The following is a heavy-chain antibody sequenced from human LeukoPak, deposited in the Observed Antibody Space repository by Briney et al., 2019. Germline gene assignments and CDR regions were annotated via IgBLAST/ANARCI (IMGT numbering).Heavy chain of an antibody. D-gene: IGHD2-2*01. CDR3: ARGGYCSSTSCSYMDV. J-gene: IGHJ6*03. CDR1: GYTFTSYD. CDR2: MNPNSGNT. Sequence: ASVKVSCKASGYTFTSYDINWVRQATGQGLEWMGWMNPNSGNTGYAQKFQGRVTITADESTSTAYMELSSLRSEDTAVYYCARGGYCSSTSCSYMDVWGKGTTVTVSS. V-gene: IGHV1-8*01.